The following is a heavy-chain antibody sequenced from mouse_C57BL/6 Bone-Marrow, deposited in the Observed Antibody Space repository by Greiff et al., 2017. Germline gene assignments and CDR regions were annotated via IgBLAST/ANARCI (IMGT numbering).Heavy chain of an antibody. D-gene: IGHD2-3*01. CDR1: GYTFTSYW. CDR3: AREGGYYCMDY. Sequence: VQLQQPGAELVKPGASVKLSCKASGYTFTSYWMHWVKQRPGRGLEWIGRIDPNSGGTKYNEKFKSKATLTVDKPSSTAYIQLSSLTSEDSAVYYCAREGGYYCMDYWGQGTSVTVSS. V-gene: IGHV1-72*01. J-gene: IGHJ4*01. CDR2: IDPNSGGT.